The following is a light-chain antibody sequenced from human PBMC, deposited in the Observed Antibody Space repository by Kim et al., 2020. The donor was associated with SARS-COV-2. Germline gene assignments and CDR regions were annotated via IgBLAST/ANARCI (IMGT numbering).Light chain of an antibody. CDR2: AAS. CDR3: QQYDNYPRT. CDR1: QGISSW. V-gene: IGKV1D-16*01. Sequence: DIQMTQSPSSLSASVGDRITITCRASQGISSWLAWYQQKPEKAPKCLIYAASSLQSGVPSRFSGSGSGTDFTLTISNLQPKDFATYYCQQYDNYPRTFGQGTKVDIK. J-gene: IGKJ1*01.